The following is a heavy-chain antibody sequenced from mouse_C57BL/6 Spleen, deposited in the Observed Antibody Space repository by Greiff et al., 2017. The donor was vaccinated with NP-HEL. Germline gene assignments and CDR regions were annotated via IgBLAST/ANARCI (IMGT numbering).Heavy chain of an antibody. D-gene: IGHD1-1*01. CDR3: ARGDYGSFDY. V-gene: IGHV3-6*01. CDR2: ISYDGSN. J-gene: IGHJ2*01. Sequence: EVKVEESGPGLVKPSQSLSLTCSVTGYSITSGYYWNWIRQFPGNKLEWMGYISYDGSNNYNPSLKNRISITRDTSKNQFFLKLNSVTTEDTATYYCARGDYGSFDYWGQGTTLTVSS. CDR1: GYSITSGYY.